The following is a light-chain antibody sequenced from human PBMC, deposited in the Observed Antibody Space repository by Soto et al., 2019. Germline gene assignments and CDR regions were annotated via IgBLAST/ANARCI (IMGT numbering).Light chain of an antibody. J-gene: IGLJ1*01. CDR3: SAFTGTTYV. CDR1: SSDVGGNKY. Sequence: QSVLTQPASVSGSPGQSITISCTGTSSDVGGNKYVSWYQHYSGKAPKLMICDVSNRPSGASNRFSGSKSGNMASLTISGLQAEDEADYYCSAFTGTTYVFGTGTKVTVL. CDR2: DVS. V-gene: IGLV2-14*03.